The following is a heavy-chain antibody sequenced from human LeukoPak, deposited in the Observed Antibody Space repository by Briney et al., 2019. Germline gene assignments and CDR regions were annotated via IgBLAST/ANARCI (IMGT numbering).Heavy chain of an antibody. CDR2: INSDGSST. V-gene: IGHV3-74*01. CDR1: GFTFSSYW. D-gene: IGHD3-22*01. J-gene: IGHJ4*02. Sequence: GGSLRLSCAASGFTFSSYWMHWVRPAPGEGLVWVSRINSDGSSTSYADSVKGRFTISRDNAKNTLHLQMNSLRVEDTAVYYCARGDPSWGVVVISEAHYWGQGTLVTVSS. CDR3: ARGDPSWGVVVISEAHY.